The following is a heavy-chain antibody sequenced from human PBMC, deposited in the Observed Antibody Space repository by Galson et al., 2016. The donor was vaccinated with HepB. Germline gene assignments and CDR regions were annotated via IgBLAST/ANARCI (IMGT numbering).Heavy chain of an antibody. J-gene: IGHJ6*02. CDR3: ATASNDANSGLHYYFHGMDV. Sequence: SVKVSCKVSGDRITNVDMFWVRQASGKGPEWMGGFDPENGEIIYAQQFQGRVTMTEDTSTDTAYMEMSSLRSEGTAVYYCATASNDANSGLHYYFHGMDVWGQGTTVTVSS. CDR1: GDRITNVD. D-gene: IGHD4/OR15-4a*01. V-gene: IGHV1-24*01. CDR2: FDPENGEI.